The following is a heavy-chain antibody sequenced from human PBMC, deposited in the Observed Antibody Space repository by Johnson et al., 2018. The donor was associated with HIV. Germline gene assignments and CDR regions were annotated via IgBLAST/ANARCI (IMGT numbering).Heavy chain of an antibody. D-gene: IGHD2-15*01. CDR3: ARSRDCSGGSCPDAFDI. Sequence: MQLVESGGGLKQPGGSLRLSCAASGFTFSSYDMHWVRQATGKGLEWVSTISSSGSTIYSADSVKGRFTISRDNAKNSLYLQMNSLRAEDTAVYYCARSRDCSGGSCPDAFDIWGQGTIVTVSS. CDR2: ISSSGSTI. J-gene: IGHJ3*02. CDR1: GFTFSSYD. V-gene: IGHV3-48*03.